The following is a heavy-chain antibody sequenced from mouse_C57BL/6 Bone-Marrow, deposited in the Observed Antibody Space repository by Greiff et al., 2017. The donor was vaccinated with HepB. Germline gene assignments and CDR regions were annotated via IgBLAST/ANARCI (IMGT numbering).Heavy chain of an antibody. V-gene: IGHV1-81*01. CDR2: IYPRSGNT. J-gene: IGHJ1*03. D-gene: IGHD1-1*01. CDR3: ARSPPDYYGSSHWYFDV. Sequence: VKLMESGAELARPGASVKLSCKASGYTFTSYGISWVKQRTGQGLEWIGEIYPRSGNTYYNEKFKGKATLTADKSSSTAYMELRSLTSEDSAVYFCARSPPDYYGSSHWYFDVWGTGTTVTVSS. CDR1: GYTFTSYG.